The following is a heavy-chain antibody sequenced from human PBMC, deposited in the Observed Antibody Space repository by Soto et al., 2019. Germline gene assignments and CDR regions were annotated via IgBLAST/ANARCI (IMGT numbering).Heavy chain of an antibody. CDR1: GGSITNYY. CDR2: IYYTGST. V-gene: IGHV4-59*01. Sequence: SDTLSLTCTVSGGSITNYYWSWIRQPPGKGLEWIGFIYYTGSTSYNPSLKSRVTISVDTSKNQFSLKLTSVTAADTAFYYCATAPSGSYYRVWGQGTLVTVSS. D-gene: IGHD1-26*01. J-gene: IGHJ4*02. CDR3: ATAPSGSYYRV.